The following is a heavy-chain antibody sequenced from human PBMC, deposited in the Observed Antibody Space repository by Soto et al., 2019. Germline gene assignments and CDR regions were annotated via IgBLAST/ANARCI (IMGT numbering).Heavy chain of an antibody. D-gene: IGHD2-2*01. Sequence: VQLVQSGAEVKKPGASVKVSCKASGYTFTSYGISWVRQAPGQGLEWMGWISAYNGNTNYAQKLKGSVTRTTDTSTSTAYRELRRLRSDDTAVYYGAREDPPSLSGGQGTLGTVSS. V-gene: IGHV1-18*01. J-gene: IGHJ4*02. CDR3: AREDPPSLS. CDR1: GYTFTSYG. CDR2: ISAYNGNT.